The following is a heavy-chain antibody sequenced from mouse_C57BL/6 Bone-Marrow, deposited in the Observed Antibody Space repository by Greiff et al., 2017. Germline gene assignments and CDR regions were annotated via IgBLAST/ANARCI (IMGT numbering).Heavy chain of an antibody. J-gene: IGHJ1*03. CDR1: GYAFSSSW. D-gene: IGHD1-1*01. V-gene: IGHV1-82*01. Sequence: QVQLQQSGPELVKPGASVKISCKASGYAFSSSWMNWVKQRPGKGLEWIGRIYPGDGDTNYNGKFKGKATLTADKSSSTAYMQLSSLTSDDSAVYFCARSYYYGSSWYFDVWGTGTTVTVSS. CDR2: IYPGDGDT. CDR3: ARSYYYGSSWYFDV.